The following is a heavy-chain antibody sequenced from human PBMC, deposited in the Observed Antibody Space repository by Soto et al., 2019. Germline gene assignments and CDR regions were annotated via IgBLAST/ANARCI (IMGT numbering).Heavy chain of an antibody. V-gene: IGHV1-69*01. CDR3: ARDRYYDYVWGSYRSSYNYYGMDV. D-gene: IGHD3-16*02. CDR2: IIPIFGTA. J-gene: IGHJ6*02. Sequence: QVQLVQSGAEVKKPGSSVKVSCKASGGTFSSYAISWVRQAPGQGLEWMGGIIPIFGTANYAQKFQGRVTITADESTSTACMELSSLRSEDTAVYYCARDRYYDYVWGSYRSSYNYYGMDVWGQGTTVTVSS. CDR1: GGTFSSYA.